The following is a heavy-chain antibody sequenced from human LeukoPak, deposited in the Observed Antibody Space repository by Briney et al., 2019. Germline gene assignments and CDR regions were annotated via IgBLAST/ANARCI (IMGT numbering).Heavy chain of an antibody. CDR1: GCTFSSYW. CDR2: INSDGSIT. Sequence: PGGSLRLSCAASGCTFSSYWMHWVRQAPGKGLVWVSRINSDGSITSYADSVKGRFTISGDNAKNTLYLQMNSLRAEDTAVYYCARGTGYSVFDMWGQGTMVTVSS. V-gene: IGHV3-74*01. D-gene: IGHD1-26*01. CDR3: ARGTGYSVFDM. J-gene: IGHJ3*02.